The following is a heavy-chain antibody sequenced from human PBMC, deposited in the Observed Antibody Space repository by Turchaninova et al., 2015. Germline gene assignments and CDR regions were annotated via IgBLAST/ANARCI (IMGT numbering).Heavy chain of an antibody. J-gene: IGHJ6*03. V-gene: IGHV3-23*01. CDR1: GFTFSEYA. D-gene: IGHD1-26*01. CDR2: ISGDGRYT. CDR3: AKDLGTYYYYMDV. Sequence: EVQXXXSGXXLVQHXGSLXXSCXXSGFTFSEYAMSWVRQAPGEGLEWLSVISGDGRYTYYAASVKGRFTISRDTSKNTLYLQMNSLRADDAAVYYCAKDLGTYYYYMDVWGKGTTVTVSS.